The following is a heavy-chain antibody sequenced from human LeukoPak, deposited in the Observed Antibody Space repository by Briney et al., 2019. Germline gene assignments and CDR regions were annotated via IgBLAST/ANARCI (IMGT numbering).Heavy chain of an antibody. CDR3: ARHRRSRPHANYNGFDY. J-gene: IGHJ4*02. D-gene: IGHD4/OR15-4a*01. Sequence: GESLKISCKGSGYSFPNFWIGWVRQLPGKGPEWMGGIFPGDSNIKYSPSFRGQVTISVDKSTNTANLQWSSLRASDTATYYCARHRRSRPHANYNGFDYWGQGTLVLVSS. V-gene: IGHV5-51*01. CDR1: GYSFPNFW. CDR2: IFPGDSNI.